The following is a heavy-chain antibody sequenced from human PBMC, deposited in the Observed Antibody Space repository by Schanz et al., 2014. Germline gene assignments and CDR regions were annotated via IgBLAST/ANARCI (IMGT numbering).Heavy chain of an antibody. J-gene: IGHJ4*02. CDR3: ARGTDWNLHY. Sequence: EVQLLESGGGLVQPGGSLRLSCAASGFTLSNSDMHWVRQGTGKGLEWVSTIGYLGDTYYPDSVKGRFTVSRDNSKNTLYLQMNSLRADDTAVYYCARGTDWNLHYWGQGALVTVSS. CDR1: GFTLSNSD. D-gene: IGHD1-1*01. V-gene: IGHV3-13*01. CDR2: IGYLGDT.